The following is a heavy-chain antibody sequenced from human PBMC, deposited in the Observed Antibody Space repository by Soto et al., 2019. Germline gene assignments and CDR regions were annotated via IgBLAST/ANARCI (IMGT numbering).Heavy chain of an antibody. J-gene: IGHJ4*02. Sequence: ASVKVSCKASGYTFTGHYIHWVRQAPQQGPEWMGEIGPESGATRYAEKFRGRVTMTMDTSITTVYMELRNLSPDDTAVYYCGRGRSGQIVIFYWGQGTPVTVSS. CDR3: GRGRSGQIVIFY. D-gene: IGHD1-26*01. CDR1: GYTFTGHY. CDR2: IGPESGAT. V-gene: IGHV1-2*02.